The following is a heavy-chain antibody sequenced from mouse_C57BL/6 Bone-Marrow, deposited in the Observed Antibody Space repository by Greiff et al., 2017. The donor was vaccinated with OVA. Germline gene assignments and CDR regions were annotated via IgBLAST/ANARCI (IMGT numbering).Heavy chain of an antibody. J-gene: IGHJ1*03. CDR1: GYTFTSYW. V-gene: IGHV1-72*01. CDR2: IDPNSGGT. D-gene: IGHD1-1*01. CDR3: ARSTTVVATPYWYFDV. Sequence: VKLQQPGAELVKPGASVKLSCKASGYTFTSYWMHWVKQRPGRGLEWIGRIDPNSGGTKYNEKFKSKATLTVDKPSSTAYMQLSSLTSEDSAVYYCARSTTVVATPYWYFDVWGTGTTVTVSS.